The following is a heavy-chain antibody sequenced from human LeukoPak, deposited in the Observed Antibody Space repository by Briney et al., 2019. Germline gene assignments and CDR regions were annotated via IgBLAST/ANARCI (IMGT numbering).Heavy chain of an antibody. CDR1: GYTFTGYY. D-gene: IGHD4-17*01. CDR3: ARVGDYGDYRDWFDP. Sequence: ASVKVSCKASGYTFTGYYMHWVRQAPGQGLEWMGWINPNSGGTNYAQEFQGRVTMTRDTSISTAYMELSRLRSDDTAVYYCARVGDYGDYRDWFDPWGQGTLVTVSS. J-gene: IGHJ5*02. V-gene: IGHV1-2*02. CDR2: INPNSGGT.